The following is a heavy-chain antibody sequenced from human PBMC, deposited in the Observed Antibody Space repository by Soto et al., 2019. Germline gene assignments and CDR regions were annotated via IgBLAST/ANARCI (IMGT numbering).Heavy chain of an antibody. D-gene: IGHD3-3*01. CDR2: IYHSGDT. Sequence: PSETLSLTCTGSGGSISSHYWTWIRQSPGKGLEWIGNIYHSGDTNYSPSLKSRVTISVDTSKNQFSLKLRSVTAADTAAYYCARKSASLFDYWGQGTLVTVSS. J-gene: IGHJ4*02. CDR1: GGSISSHY. CDR3: ARKSASLFDY. V-gene: IGHV4-59*11.